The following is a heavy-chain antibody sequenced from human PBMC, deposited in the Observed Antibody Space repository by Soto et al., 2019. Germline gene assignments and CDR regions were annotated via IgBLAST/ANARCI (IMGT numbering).Heavy chain of an antibody. CDR2: ISSSSSYI. CDR1: GFTFSSYS. V-gene: IGHV3-21*01. Sequence: GGSLRLSCAASGFTFSSYSMNWVRQAPGKGLEWVSSISSSSSYIYYADSVKGRFTISRDNAKNSLYLQMNSLRAEDTAVYYCASHGRSGSYSSWVSYWGQGTMVTVYS. D-gene: IGHD1-26*01. J-gene: IGHJ4*02. CDR3: ASHGRSGSYSSWVSY.